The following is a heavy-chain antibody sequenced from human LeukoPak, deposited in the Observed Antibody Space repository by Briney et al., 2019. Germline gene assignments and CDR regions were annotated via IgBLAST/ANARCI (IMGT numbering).Heavy chain of an antibody. CDR1: GFTFSSYA. J-gene: IGHJ4*02. CDR2: ISGSGGST. D-gene: IGHD4-11*01. CDR3: AKVPRTVTTWVGGGYYFDY. V-gene: IGHV3-23*01. Sequence: GGSLRLSCAASGFTFSSYAMSWVRQAPGKGLEWVSAISGSGGSTYYADSVKGRFTISRDNSKNTLYLQMNSLRAEGTAVYYCAKVPRTVTTWVGGGYYFDYWGQGTLVTVSS.